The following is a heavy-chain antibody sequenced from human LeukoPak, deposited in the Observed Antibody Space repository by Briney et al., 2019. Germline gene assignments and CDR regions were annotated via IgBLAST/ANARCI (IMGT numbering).Heavy chain of an antibody. D-gene: IGHD3-9*01. J-gene: IGHJ3*02. Sequence: SETLSLTCTVSGGSISSYYWSWIRQPAGKGLEWIGRIYTSGSTVYNPSLKSRVTISIDTSKNQFSLELTSVTAADTAVYYCARRDAGYSRATNAFDIWGQGTMVTVSS. CDR1: GGSISSYY. CDR2: IYTSGST. V-gene: IGHV4-4*07. CDR3: ARRDAGYSRATNAFDI.